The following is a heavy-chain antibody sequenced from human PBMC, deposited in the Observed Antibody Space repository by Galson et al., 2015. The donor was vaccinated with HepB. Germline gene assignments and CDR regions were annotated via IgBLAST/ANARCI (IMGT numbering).Heavy chain of an antibody. CDR2: INWNGGST. CDR1: GFTFDDYG. Sequence: SLRLSCAASGFTFDDYGMSWVRQAPGKGLEWVSGINWNGGSTGYADSVKGRFTISRDNAKNSLYLQMNSLRPEDTAVYFCVFLRGNDLKPLDYWGQGILVTVSS. J-gene: IGHJ4*02. CDR3: VFLRGNDLKPLDY. D-gene: IGHD5-12*01. V-gene: IGHV3-20*04.